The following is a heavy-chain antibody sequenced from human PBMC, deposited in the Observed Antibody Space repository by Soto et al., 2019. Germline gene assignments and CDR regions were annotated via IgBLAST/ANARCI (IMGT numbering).Heavy chain of an antibody. Sequence: GGSLRLSCAASGFGVSNNYMSWVRRAPGKGLEWVSAISGSGDDTYYADSVKGRFTISRDNSKNTLCLQMNSLRADDTAVYYCVKWAAAGPYYYYYGMDVWGQGTTVTVSS. V-gene: IGHV3-23*01. CDR3: VKWAAAGPYYYYYGMDV. J-gene: IGHJ6*02. D-gene: IGHD6-13*01. CDR1: GFGVSNNY. CDR2: ISGSGDDT.